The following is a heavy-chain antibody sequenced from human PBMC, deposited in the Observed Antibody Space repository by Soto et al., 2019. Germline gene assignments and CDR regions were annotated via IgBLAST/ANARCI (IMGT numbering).Heavy chain of an antibody. Sequence: PGGSLGLSCAGSGFTFCSYAMSWVRQAPGKGLEWVSGISDSDGSTYYADSVKGRFTISRDNSKNSLFLQMNSLRDEDTAMYYCARDSHFGYGMDVWGQGTTVTVSS. J-gene: IGHJ6*02. V-gene: IGHV3-23*01. D-gene: IGHD3-10*01. CDR1: GFTFCSYA. CDR2: ISDSDGST. CDR3: ARDSHFGYGMDV.